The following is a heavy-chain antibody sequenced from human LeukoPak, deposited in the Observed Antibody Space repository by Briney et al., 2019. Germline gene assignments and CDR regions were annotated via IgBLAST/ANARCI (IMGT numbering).Heavy chain of an antibody. CDR1: GGTFSSYA. CDR3: ARIAAAGTGLDY. D-gene: IGHD6-13*01. V-gene: IGHV1-69*05. J-gene: IGHJ4*02. Sequence: SVKVSCKASGGTFSSYAISWVRQAPGQGLEWMGGIIPIFGTANYAQKSQGRVTITTDESTSTAYMELSSLRSEDTAVYYCARIAAAGTGLDYWGQGTLVTVSS. CDR2: IIPIFGTA.